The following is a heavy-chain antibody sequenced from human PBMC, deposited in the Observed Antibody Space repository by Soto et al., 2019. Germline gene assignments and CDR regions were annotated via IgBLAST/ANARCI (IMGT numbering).Heavy chain of an antibody. Sequence: QVQLVESGGGVVQPGRSLRLSCAASGVTFSSYGMHWVRQAPGKGLEWVEVIWYDGSNKYYADAVKGRFTISRDNSKNTLYLQMNSLRDEDTAVYYCARARYHLGGAFDIWGQGTMVTVSS. V-gene: IGHV3-33*01. D-gene: IGHD2-15*01. J-gene: IGHJ3*02. CDR3: ARARYHLGGAFDI. CDR2: IWYDGSNK. CDR1: GVTFSSYG.